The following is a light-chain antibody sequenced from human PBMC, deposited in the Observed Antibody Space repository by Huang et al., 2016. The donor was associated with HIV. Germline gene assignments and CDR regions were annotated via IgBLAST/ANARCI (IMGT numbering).Light chain of an antibody. J-gene: IGKJ3*01. CDR3: QQYNNWLFT. CDR1: QSVSSN. CDR2: GAS. V-gene: IGKV3-15*01. Sequence: EIVMTQSPATLSVSPGERATLSCRASQSVSSNLAWYQRKPGQAPRRLIYGASTRATGIPARFSGSGAGTEFTLTISSMQSEDFAVYYCQQYNNWLFTFGPGTKVDIK.